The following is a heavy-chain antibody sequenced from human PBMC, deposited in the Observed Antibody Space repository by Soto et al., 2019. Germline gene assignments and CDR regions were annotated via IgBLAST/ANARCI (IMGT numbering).Heavy chain of an antibody. CDR2: IYTSVST. Sequence: XATLSLPCTVSGGSISSYYVSWIRQPAGKGLEWIGRIYTSVSTNYNPSLKSRVTMSVDTSKNQFSLKLSSVTAADTAVYYCASTNWGTKVRTRGAFDIWGQGTMVTVSS. D-gene: IGHD4-17*01. CDR1: GGSISSYY. V-gene: IGHV4-4*07. J-gene: IGHJ3*02. CDR3: ASTNWGTKVRTRGAFDI.